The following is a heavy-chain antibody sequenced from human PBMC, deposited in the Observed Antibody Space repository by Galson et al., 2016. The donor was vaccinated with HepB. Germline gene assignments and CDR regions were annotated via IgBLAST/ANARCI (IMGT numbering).Heavy chain of an antibody. Sequence: LRLSCAASGFTFTNYAMTWVRQAPGKGLQWVSGISGSINATYYADSVKGRFIISRDDSKNTLYLQMHSLRAEDTALYYCAKLPSRYYGSGAGYGMDIWGQGTTVSVSS. J-gene: IGHJ6*02. V-gene: IGHV3-23*01. CDR1: GFTFTNYA. CDR3: AKLPSRYYGSGAGYGMDI. CDR2: ISGSINAT. D-gene: IGHD3-10*01.